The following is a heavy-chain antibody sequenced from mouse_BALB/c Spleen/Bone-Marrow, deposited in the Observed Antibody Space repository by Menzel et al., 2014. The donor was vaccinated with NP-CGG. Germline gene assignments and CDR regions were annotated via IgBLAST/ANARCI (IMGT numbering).Heavy chain of an antibody. J-gene: IGHJ3*01. Sequence: QVQLQQSGAALVRPGSSVKISCKASGYAFSSYWMNWVKQRPGQGLEWIGQIYPGDGDTNYNGKFKGKATLTGDKSSSTAYMQLSSLTSEDSAVYFCARRGLWFAYWGQGTLVTVSA. CDR2: IYPGDGDT. V-gene: IGHV1-80*01. CDR3: ARRGLWFAY. CDR1: GYAFSSYW.